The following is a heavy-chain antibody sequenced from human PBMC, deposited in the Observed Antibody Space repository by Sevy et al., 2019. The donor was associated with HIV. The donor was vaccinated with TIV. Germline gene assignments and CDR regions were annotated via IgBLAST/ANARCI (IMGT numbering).Heavy chain of an antibody. CDR3: ARGECSSSSCYYYYGMDV. J-gene: IGHJ6*02. CDR1: GSTFTSYV. Sequence: ASVKVSCKASGSTFTSYVMNWVRQAPGQGLEWMGWINTNTGNPTYAQGFTGRFVFSLDTSVSTAYLQISSLKAEDTAVYYCARGECSSSSCYYYYGMDVWGHGATVTVSS. D-gene: IGHD2-2*01. CDR2: INTNTGNP. V-gene: IGHV7-4-1*02.